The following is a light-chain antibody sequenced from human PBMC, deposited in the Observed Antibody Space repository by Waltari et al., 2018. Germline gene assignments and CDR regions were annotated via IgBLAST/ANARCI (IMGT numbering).Light chain of an antibody. CDR1: QTINGW. Sequence: TQSPSTLSASIGDKVTITCRASQTINGWLAWYQLKPGRAPRLLIYDVSTLESGVPSRFSGSGSETEFTLTIDSLQPEDFATYYCHQTDSPPETFGQGTKVEV. J-gene: IGKJ1*01. V-gene: IGKV1-5*03. CDR3: HQTDSPPET. CDR2: DVS.